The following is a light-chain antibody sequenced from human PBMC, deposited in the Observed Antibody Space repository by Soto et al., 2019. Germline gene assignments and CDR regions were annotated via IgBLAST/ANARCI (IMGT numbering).Light chain of an antibody. J-gene: IGKJ1*01. V-gene: IGKV3-15*01. CDR2: GAS. Sequence: EIVMTQSPATLSVSPGERATLSCRASQSVSSNLAWYQQKPGQAPRLLIYGASARATDIPARFSGSGSGTDFTLTISSLQSEDFAVYYCQQFNNWPRTFGQGTKVDI. CDR3: QQFNNWPRT. CDR1: QSVSSN.